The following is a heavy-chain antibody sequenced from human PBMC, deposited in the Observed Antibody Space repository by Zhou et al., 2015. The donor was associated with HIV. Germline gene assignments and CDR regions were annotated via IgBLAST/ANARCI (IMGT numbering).Heavy chain of an antibody. Sequence: QVQLVQSGAEVKKPGSSVKVSCKASGGTFSSYAISWVRQAPGQGLEWMGGIIPIFGTANYAQKFQGRVTITADESTSTAYMELSSLRSEDTAVYYCARVLRFLEWSTYYYYYMDVWGKGTTVTVSS. CDR2: IIPIFGTA. J-gene: IGHJ6*03. V-gene: IGHV1-69*01. D-gene: IGHD3-3*01. CDR1: GGTFSSYA. CDR3: ARVLRFLEWSTYYYYYMDV.